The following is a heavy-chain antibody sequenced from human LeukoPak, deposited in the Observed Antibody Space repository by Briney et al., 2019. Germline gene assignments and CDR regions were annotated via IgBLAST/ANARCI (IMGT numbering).Heavy chain of an antibody. CDR2: IYTAGNT. Sequence: PGGSLRLSCEASGFTLSSNYMSWVRQAPGKGLEWVSLIYTAGNTFYADSVKGRYTTSRDNSTNTLYLQMNSLRAEDTALYYCARDARLRGYFDCWGQGTLVTVSS. CDR3: ARDARLRGYFDC. D-gene: IGHD2-21*02. CDR1: GFTLSSNY. V-gene: IGHV3-53*01. J-gene: IGHJ4*02.